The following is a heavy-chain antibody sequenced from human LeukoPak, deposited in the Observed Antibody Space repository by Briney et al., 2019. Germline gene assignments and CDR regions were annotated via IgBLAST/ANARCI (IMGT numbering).Heavy chain of an antibody. CDR3: ASPMTLVLRGLAGIDAFNI. D-gene: IGHD3-22*01. Sequence: SETLSLTCTVSGGSISSSSYYWGWIRQPPGKGLEWIGSIYYSGNTYTYYNPSLKSRVTISVDTSKNQFSLNLSSATATDTAVYYCASPMTLVLRGLAGIDAFNIWGQGTMVTVSS. J-gene: IGHJ3*02. CDR2: IYYSGNTYT. CDR1: GGSISSSSYY. V-gene: IGHV4-39*07.